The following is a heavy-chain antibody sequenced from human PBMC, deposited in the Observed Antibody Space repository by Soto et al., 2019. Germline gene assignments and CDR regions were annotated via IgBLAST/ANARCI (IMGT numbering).Heavy chain of an antibody. V-gene: IGHV4-39*01. J-gene: IGHJ6*02. CDR3: ANDYGDYKSYYGMDV. CDR1: GASVTSSTYY. D-gene: IGHD4-17*01. CDR2: IYYSGST. Sequence: LQLQESGPGLVKPSETLSLTCTVSGASVTSSTYYWGWIRQPPGKGLEWIGSIYYSGSTYYNPSLRSRVTISVDTSKNQVSLKLTSVTAADTAVYYCANDYGDYKSYYGMDVWGQGTTVTVSS.